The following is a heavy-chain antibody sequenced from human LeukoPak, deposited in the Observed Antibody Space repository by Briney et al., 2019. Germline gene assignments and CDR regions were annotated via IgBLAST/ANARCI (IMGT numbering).Heavy chain of an antibody. D-gene: IGHD6-19*01. J-gene: IGHJ4*02. CDR3: AKETSSGWYKMKVYFDY. CDR2: ISGSGGST. Sequence: GGSLRLSCAASGFTVSSNYMSWVRQAPGKGLEWVSAISGSGGSTYYADSVKGRFTISRDNSKNTLYLQMNSLRAEDTAVYYCAKETSSGWYKMKVYFDYWGQGTLVTVSS. CDR1: GFTVSSNY. V-gene: IGHV3-23*01.